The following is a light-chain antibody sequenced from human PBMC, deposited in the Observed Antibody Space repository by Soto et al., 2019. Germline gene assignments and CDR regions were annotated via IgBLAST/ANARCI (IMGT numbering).Light chain of an antibody. CDR2: YAS. V-gene: IGKV1-5*01. CDR1: QNVRSW. Sequence: DIQLTQSPSILSASVGDRVTITCRASQNVRSWLAWYQQKPGKAPKLLIFYASKLESGVPSRFSGSGSGTEYSLTMSSLQPEDLATYYCQQYNSHSLYTFGQGTKLEIK. J-gene: IGKJ2*01. CDR3: QQYNSHSLYT.